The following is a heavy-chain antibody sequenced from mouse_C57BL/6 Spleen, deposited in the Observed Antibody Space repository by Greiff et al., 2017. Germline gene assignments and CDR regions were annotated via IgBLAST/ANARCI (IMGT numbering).Heavy chain of an antibody. CDR3: TGDDGRAMAY. CDR2: INPTNGGT. CDR1: GYTFTDYY. Sequence: EVQLQQSGPELVKPGASVKMSCKASGYTFTDYYMHWVKQSPGQSLEWIGCINPTNGGTSYNQKFKGKATLTVNKSSSTAYMQLRSLTSEDSADYYSTGDDGRAMAYWGQGTPVTVS. D-gene: IGHD2-3*01. V-gene: IGHV1-22*01. J-gene: IGHJ3*01.